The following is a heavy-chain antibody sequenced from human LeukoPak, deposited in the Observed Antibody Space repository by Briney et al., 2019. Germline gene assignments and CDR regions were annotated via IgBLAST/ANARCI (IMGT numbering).Heavy chain of an antibody. CDR1: GGTFSSYA. D-gene: IGHD3-9*01. J-gene: IGHJ4*02. CDR3: AYILTGYASGSEEYYFDY. V-gene: IGHV1-69*13. Sequence: SVKVSCKASGGTFSSYAISWVRQAPGQGLEWMGGIIPIFGTANYAQKFQGRVTITADESASTAYMELSSLRSEDTAVYYCAYILTGYASGSEEYYFDYWGQGTLVTVSS. CDR2: IIPIFGTA.